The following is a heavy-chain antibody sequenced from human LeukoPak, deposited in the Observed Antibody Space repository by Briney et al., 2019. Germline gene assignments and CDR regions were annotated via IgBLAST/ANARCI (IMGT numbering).Heavy chain of an antibody. D-gene: IGHD1-7*01. CDR3: ARSWGAGTTVV. CDR2: IHYSGNS. CDR1: GGSISSYS. J-gene: IGHJ4*02. Sequence: SETLSLTCTVSGGSISSYSWNWIRQPPGKGLEWIGYIHYSGNSNYNPSLKSRVTISVDTSKNQLSLKLSSVTAADTAVYYCARSWGAGTTVVWGQRTLVTVSP. V-gene: IGHV4-59*01.